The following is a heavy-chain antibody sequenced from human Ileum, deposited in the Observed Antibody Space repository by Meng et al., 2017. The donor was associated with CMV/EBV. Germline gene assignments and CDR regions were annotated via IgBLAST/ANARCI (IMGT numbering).Heavy chain of an antibody. D-gene: IGHD3-10*01. CDR3: ARFPFSSTWFGETYDY. CDR1: GGSFSVSY. Sequence: QWHLPPWGGGLLRLSETLFLTCAVYGGSFSVSYWSWIRQPPGKGLEWIGEINHGGDTNYNPSLKSRVTLSVDTAKNQFSLIVSSVTAADTAVYYCARFPFSSTWFGETYDYWGQGVLVTVSS. J-gene: IGHJ4*02. CDR2: INHGGDT. V-gene: IGHV4-34*02.